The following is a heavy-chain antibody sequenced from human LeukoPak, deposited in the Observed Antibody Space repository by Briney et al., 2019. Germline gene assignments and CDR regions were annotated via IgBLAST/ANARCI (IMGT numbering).Heavy chain of an antibody. V-gene: IGHV1-2*02. CDR1: GYTFTGYY. D-gene: IGHD6-6*01. J-gene: IGHJ5*02. CDR3: ARMDSSSSGGGWFDP. CDR2: INPNSGGT. Sequence: ASVKVSCKASGYTFTGYYMHWVRQAPGQGLEWMGWINPNSGGTNYAQKFQGRVTMTRDTSISTAYMELRSLRSDDTAVYYCARMDSSSSGGGWFDPWGQGTLVTVSS.